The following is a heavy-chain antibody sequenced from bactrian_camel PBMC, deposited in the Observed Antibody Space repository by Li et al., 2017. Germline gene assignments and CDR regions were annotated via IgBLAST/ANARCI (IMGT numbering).Heavy chain of an antibody. V-gene: IGHV3-2*01. CDR1: GFTFSTYY. CDR2: IYTGGGST. D-gene: IGHD2*01. J-gene: IGHJ7*01. Sequence: HVQLVESGGGLVQPGGSLRLSCAASGFTFSTYYMSWVRQAPGKGLEWVSSIYTGGGSTYYADSVKGRFIISKDNAKNTLYLQMNSLKPEDSAMYYCAADRKCGLMVGGLGAAAMDYWGKGTQVTVS.